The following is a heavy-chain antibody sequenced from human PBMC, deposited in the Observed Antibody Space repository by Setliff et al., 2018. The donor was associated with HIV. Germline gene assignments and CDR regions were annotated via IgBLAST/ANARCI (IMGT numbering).Heavy chain of an antibody. D-gene: IGHD1-26*01. CDR1: GGSLNSGGYY. J-gene: IGHJ4*02. CDR2: IYHSGST. CDR3: ARRAAATTNFDY. Sequence: SETLSLTCTVSGGSLNSGGYYWSWIRQQPGKGLEWIGSIYHSGSTFYNPSLKSRVTLSLDTSKNQFSLKVTSVTAADTAVYYCARRAAATTNFDYWGQGTLVTVSS. V-gene: IGHV4-39*07.